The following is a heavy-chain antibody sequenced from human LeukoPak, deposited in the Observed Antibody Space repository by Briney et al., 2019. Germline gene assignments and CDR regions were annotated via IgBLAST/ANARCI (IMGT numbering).Heavy chain of an antibody. CDR3: ARASYSYDINGWVPFDY. J-gene: IGHJ4*02. V-gene: IGHV4-61*02. D-gene: IGHD3-22*01. CDR2: ISSRGST. Sequence: SETLSLTCTVSGDSISSGDYYWSWTRQPAGKGLEWIGRISSRGSTNYNPSLKSRVTISVDTSKNQFSLRLSSVTAADTAVYYCARASYSYDINGWVPFDYWGQGTLVTVSS. CDR1: GDSISSGDYY.